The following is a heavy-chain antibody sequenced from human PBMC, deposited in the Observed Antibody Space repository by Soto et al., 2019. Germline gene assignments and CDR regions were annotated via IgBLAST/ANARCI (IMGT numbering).Heavy chain of an antibody. D-gene: IGHD2-15*01. CDR1: GFTFSSYS. CDR2: ISSSSSYI. V-gene: IGHV3-21*01. CDR3: ARTCSGGSCYNFDY. J-gene: IGHJ4*02. Sequence: EVQLVESGGGLVKPGGSLRLSCAASGFTFSSYSMNWVRQAPGKGLEWVSSISSSSSYIYYADSVKGRFTISRDNAKNSLSLQMNSLRAEDTAVYYCARTCSGGSCYNFDYWGQGTLVTVSS.